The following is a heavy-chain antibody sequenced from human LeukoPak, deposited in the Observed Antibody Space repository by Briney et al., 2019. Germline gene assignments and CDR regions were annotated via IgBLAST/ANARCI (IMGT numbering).Heavy chain of an antibody. J-gene: IGHJ4*02. CDR3: ARVRGSGTYYYFDY. Sequence: SVKVSCKASGGTFSSCAISWVRQDPGQGLEWIGRIIPILGIANYAQKFQRRVTITADKSTSTAYMELSSLRSEDTAVYYCARVRGSGTYYYFDYWGQGTLVTVSS. V-gene: IGHV1-69*04. D-gene: IGHD1-26*01. CDR2: IIPILGIA. CDR1: GGTFSSCA.